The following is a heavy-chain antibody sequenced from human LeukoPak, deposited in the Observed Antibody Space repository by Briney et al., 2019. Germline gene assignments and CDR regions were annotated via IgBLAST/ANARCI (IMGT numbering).Heavy chain of an antibody. D-gene: IGHD3-3*02. CDR3: ARDRLGPSFSVSHFDL. CDR2: INYNGAIT. V-gene: IGHV3-20*04. J-gene: IGHJ4*02. CDR1: GFTFVDYG. Sequence: RPGGSLRLSCAPSGFTFVDYGLSWVRRAPGKGLEWLCAINYNGAITDYADSVKGRFTISRDNAKNSLYLRMDSLRAEDTALYYCARDRLGPSFSVSHFDLWGQGTLVTVSS.